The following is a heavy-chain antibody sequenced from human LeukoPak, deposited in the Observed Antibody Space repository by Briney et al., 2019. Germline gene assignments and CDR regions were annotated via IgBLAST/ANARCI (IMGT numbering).Heavy chain of an antibody. J-gene: IGHJ4*02. CDR1: GYTFTSYD. D-gene: IGHD3-10*01. V-gene: IGHV7-4-1*02. Sequence: ASVKVSCKASGYTFTSYDINWVRQATGQGLEWMGWINTNTGNPTYAQGFTGRFVFSLDTSVSTAYLQISSLKAEDTAVYYCARDMVRGRLNYWGQGTLVTVSS. CDR2: INTNTGNP. CDR3: ARDMVRGRLNY.